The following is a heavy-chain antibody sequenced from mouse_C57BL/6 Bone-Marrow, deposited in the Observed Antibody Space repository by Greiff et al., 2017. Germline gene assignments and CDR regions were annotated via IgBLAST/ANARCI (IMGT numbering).Heavy chain of an antibody. V-gene: IGHV5-9*01. Sequence: EVKVVESGGGLVKPGGSLKLSCAASGFTFSSYTMSWVRQTPEKGLEWVATISGGGGNTYYPDSVKGRFTISRDNAKNTLYLQMSSLRSEDTALYYCVVYGSSYWYLDGWGAGTTVTVSS. CDR1: GFTFSSYT. CDR2: ISGGGGNT. J-gene: IGHJ1*01. CDR3: VVYGSSYWYLDG. D-gene: IGHD1-1*01.